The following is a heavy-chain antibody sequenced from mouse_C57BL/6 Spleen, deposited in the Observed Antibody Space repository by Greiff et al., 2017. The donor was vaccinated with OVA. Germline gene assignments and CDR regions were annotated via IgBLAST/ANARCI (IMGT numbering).Heavy chain of an antibody. CDR2: IDPETGGT. J-gene: IGHJ4*01. D-gene: IGHD2-1*01. CDR3: TREKIYYGNYDAMDY. CDR1: GYTFTDYE. V-gene: IGHV1-15*01. Sequence: QVQLQQSGAELVRPGASVTLSCKASGYTFTDYEMHWVKQTPVHGLEWIGAIDPETGGTAYNQKFKGKAILTADKSSSTAYMELRSLTSEDSAVYYCTREKIYYGNYDAMDYWGQGTSVTVSS.